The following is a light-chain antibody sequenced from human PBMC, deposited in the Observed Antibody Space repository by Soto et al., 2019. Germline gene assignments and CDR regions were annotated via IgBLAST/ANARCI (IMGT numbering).Light chain of an antibody. Sequence: QAVVTQPPSVSAAPGQTVTISCSGSSSNIGNNYISWYQQFPGTAPKLLIYDNNKRPSGIPDRFSGSKSGTSATLGITGLQTGDEADYYCETWDTSLSAVVFGGGTKLTVL. CDR1: SSNIGNNY. CDR3: ETWDTSLSAVV. V-gene: IGLV1-51*01. J-gene: IGLJ3*02. CDR2: DNN.